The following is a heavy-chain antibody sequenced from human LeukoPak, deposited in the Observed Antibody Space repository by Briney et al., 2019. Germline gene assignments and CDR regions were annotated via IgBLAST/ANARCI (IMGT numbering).Heavy chain of an antibody. CDR2: ISGSGGST. Sequence: PGGALRLSCAASGFTFSSYAMNWVRQAPGKGLEWVSAISGSGGSTYYADSVKGRFTISGDNSENALYPQMNSLRGDATAVYYCPKEFCGPKNCSGGSSYRGVDSWGPGTLVTVSS. D-gene: IGHD2-15*01. CDR1: GFTFSSYA. J-gene: IGHJ4*02. CDR3: PKEFCGPKNCSGGSSYRGVDS. V-gene: IGHV3-23*01.